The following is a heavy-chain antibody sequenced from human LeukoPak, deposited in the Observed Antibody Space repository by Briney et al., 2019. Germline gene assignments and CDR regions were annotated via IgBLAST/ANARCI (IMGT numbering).Heavy chain of an antibody. CDR3: AKGSAAYDFWSGPDDY. V-gene: IGHV3-21*04. Sequence: GGSLRLSCAASGFTFSSYSMNWVRQAPGKGLEWVSSISSSSSYIYYADSVKGRFTISRDNGKNSLHLQMNSLRAEDMALYYCAKGSAAYDFWSGPDDYWGQGTLVTVSS. CDR1: GFTFSSYS. CDR2: ISSSSSYI. D-gene: IGHD3-3*01. J-gene: IGHJ4*02.